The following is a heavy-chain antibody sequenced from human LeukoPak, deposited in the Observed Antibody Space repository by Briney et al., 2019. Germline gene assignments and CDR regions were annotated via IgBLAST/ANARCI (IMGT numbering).Heavy chain of an antibody. CDR2: INPSGGST. CDR1: GYTFTSYY. J-gene: IGHJ5*02. Sequence: GASVKVSCKASGYTFTSYYMHWVRQAPGQGLEWMGIINPSGGSTSYAQKFQGRVTMTRDMSTSTAYMELRGLRSDDTAMYYCARDVGITVADSFDPWGQGTLVTVSS. CDR3: ARDVGITVADSFDP. V-gene: IGHV1-46*01. D-gene: IGHD6-19*01.